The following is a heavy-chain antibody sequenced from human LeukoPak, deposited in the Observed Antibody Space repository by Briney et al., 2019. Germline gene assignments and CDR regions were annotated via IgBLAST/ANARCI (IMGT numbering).Heavy chain of an antibody. D-gene: IGHD2-21*02. J-gene: IGHJ5*02. CDR2: ISASGGST. CDR1: GFTFSSYA. Sequence: HPGGSLRLSCAASGFTFSSYAMNWVRQAPGKGLEWVSAISASGGSTYYADSVKGRFTISRDNSKNTLYLQMNSLRAEDTAVYYCAKGRLGVTNWFDPWGQGTLVTVSS. CDR3: AKGRLGVTNWFDP. V-gene: IGHV3-23*01.